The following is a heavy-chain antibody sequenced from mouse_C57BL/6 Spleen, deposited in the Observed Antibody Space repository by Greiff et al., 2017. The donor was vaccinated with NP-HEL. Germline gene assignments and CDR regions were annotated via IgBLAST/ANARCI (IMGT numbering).Heavy chain of an antibody. CDR1: GYTFTSYW. CDR3: ARTAFDYGFDY. CDR2: IYPSDSET. Sequence: QVQLKQPGAELVRPGSSVKLSCKASGYTFTSYWMDWVKQRPGQGLEWIGNIYPSDSETHYNQKFKDKATLTVDKSSSTAYMQLSSLTSEDSAVYYCARTAFDYGFDYWGQGTTLTVSS. J-gene: IGHJ2*01. V-gene: IGHV1-61*01. D-gene: IGHD2-4*01.